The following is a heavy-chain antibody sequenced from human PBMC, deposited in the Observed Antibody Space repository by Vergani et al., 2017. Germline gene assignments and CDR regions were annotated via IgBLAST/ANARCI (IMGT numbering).Heavy chain of an antibody. CDR3: ARGPDNWDYFYVRYYDYGMDV. CDR2: RRNVGSNN. J-gene: IGHJ6*02. CDR1: GGRERRVG. D-gene: IGHD1-7*01. Sequence: GKRGEAGGEGGKKGRTRTVSGGPSGGRERRVGRERVRKEPGEGLHGVAVRRNVGSNNYYADSVKGRFTISRDNSKNTLYLQMNSLRAEDTAVYYCARGPDNWDYFYVRYYDYGMDVWGQGP. V-gene: IGHV3-33*08.